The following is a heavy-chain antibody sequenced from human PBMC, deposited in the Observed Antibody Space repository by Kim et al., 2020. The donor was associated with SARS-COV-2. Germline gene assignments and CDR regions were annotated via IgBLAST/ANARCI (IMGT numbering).Heavy chain of an antibody. D-gene: IGHD6-19*01. CDR2: IYHSGST. CDR3: ARVVWLVRGGIYYFDY. V-gene: IGHV4-38-2*02. Sequence: SETLSLTCTVSGYSISSGYYWGWIRQPPGKGLEWIGSIYHSGSTYYNPSLKSRVTISVDTSKNQFSLKLSSVTAADTAVYYCARVVWLVRGGIYYFDYWGQGTLVTVSS. J-gene: IGHJ4*02. CDR1: GYSISSGYY.